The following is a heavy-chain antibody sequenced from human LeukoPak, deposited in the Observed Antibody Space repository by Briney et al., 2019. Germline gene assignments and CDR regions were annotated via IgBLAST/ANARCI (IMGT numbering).Heavy chain of an antibody. CDR2: INSDGSST. V-gene: IGHV3-74*01. D-gene: IGHD2-2*01. J-gene: IGHJ5*02. Sequence: GGSLRLSCAAPGFTFSSYWMHWVRQAPGKGLVWVSRINSDGSSTSYADSVKGRFTTSRDNAKNTLYLQMNSLRAEDTAVYYCARHGSYAQEFDPWGQGTLVTVSS. CDR1: GFTFSSYW. CDR3: ARHGSYAQEFDP.